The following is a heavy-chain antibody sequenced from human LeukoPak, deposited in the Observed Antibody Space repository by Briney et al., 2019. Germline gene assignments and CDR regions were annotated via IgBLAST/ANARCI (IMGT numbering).Heavy chain of an antibody. Sequence: SETLSLTCAVSGGSISSGGYPWSWIRQPPGKGLEWIGYIYHSGSTYYNPSLKSRVTISVDTSKNQFSLKLSSVTAADTAVYYCARNPVAHFDYWVQGTLVTVSS. V-gene: IGHV4-30-2*01. CDR3: ARNPVAHFDY. CDR1: GGSISSGGYP. J-gene: IGHJ4*02. CDR2: IYHSGST.